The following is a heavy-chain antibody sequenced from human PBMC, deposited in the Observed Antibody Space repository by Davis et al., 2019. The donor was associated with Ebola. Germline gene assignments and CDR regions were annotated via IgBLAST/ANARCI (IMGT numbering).Heavy chain of an antibody. CDR2: ISSSSSTI. CDR1: GFTFSSYA. J-gene: IGHJ6*02. CDR3: ARGPLPLVRDLYYYYYYGMDV. D-gene: IGHD6-6*01. V-gene: IGHV3-48*02. Sequence: GESLKISCAASGFTFSSYAMNWVRQAPGKGLEWVSYISSSSSTIYYADSVKGRFTISRDNAKNSLYLQMNSLRDEDTAVYYCARGPLPLVRDLYYYYYYGMDVWGQGTTVTVSS.